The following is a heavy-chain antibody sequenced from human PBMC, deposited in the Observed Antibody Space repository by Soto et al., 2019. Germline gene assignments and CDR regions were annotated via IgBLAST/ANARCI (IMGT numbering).Heavy chain of an antibody. CDR3: ARAYSSSSLDAFDI. CDR2: IIPIYGTA. D-gene: IGHD6-6*01. Sequence: SVKVSCKASGGTFSSYAISWVRQAPGQGLEWMGGIIPIYGTANYAQKFQGRVTMTADTSTSTAYMELRSLRSDDTAVYYCARAYSSSSLDAFDIWGQGTMVTVSS. J-gene: IGHJ3*02. CDR1: GGTFSSYA. V-gene: IGHV1-69*06.